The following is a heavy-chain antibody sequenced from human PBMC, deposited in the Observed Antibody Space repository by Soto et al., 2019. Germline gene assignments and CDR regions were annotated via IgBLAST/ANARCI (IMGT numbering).Heavy chain of an antibody. J-gene: IGHJ4*02. D-gene: IGHD2-15*01. CDR2: ISAYNGNT. CDR3: ARRLVVVAATPLDY. Sequence: QVQLVRSGAEVKKPGASVKVSCKASGYTFTSYGIFWVRQAPGQGLEWMGWISAYNGNTNYAQKLQGRVTMTSDTSTSTAYMELRSLISDDTAVYYCARRLVVVAATPLDYWGQGTLVTVSS. V-gene: IGHV1-18*01. CDR1: GYTFTSYG.